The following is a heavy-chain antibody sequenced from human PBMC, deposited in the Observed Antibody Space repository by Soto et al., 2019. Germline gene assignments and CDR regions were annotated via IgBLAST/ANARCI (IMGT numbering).Heavy chain of an antibody. CDR2: IIPIFGTA. D-gene: IGHD3-22*01. V-gene: IGHV1-69*12. CDR3: AREGDGYHDRSPFYFAS. Sequence: QVQLVQSGAEVKKPGSSVKVSCKASGGTFSSYAISWVRQAPGQGLEWMGGIIPIFGTANYAQKFQGRVTINADETTSTADLQLSSLRSEDTAVYYCAREGDGYHDRSPFYFASWGQGTLVTLSS. J-gene: IGHJ4*02. CDR1: GGTFSSYA.